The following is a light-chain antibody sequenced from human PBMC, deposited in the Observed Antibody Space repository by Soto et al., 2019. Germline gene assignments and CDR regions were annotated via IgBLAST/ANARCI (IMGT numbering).Light chain of an antibody. CDR2: GVS. V-gene: IGLV2-11*01. Sequence: QSALTQPASVSGSPGQSITMSCTGSSSDFGDDKYVTWYQQQPGKGPNLLIYGVSKRPSGVPDRFSGSKSGNTASLTISGLQTEDEADYYCCSYARTYRLMIFGEGTKLTVL. CDR3: CSYARTYRLMI. J-gene: IGLJ2*01. CDR1: SSDFGDDKY.